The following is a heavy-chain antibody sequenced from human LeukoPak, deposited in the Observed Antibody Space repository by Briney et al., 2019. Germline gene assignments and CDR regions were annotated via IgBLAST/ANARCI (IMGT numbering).Heavy chain of an antibody. CDR2: INTNTGNP. D-gene: IGHD6-6*01. Sequence: GASVKVSCKASGYTFISYAMNWVRQAPGQGLEWMGWINTNTGNPTYAQGFTGRFVFSLDTSVSTAYLQISGLKAEDTAVYYCARVGGSSARPYPPDYWGQGTLVTVSS. J-gene: IGHJ4*02. CDR1: GYTFISYA. CDR3: ARVGGSSARPYPPDY. V-gene: IGHV7-4-1*02.